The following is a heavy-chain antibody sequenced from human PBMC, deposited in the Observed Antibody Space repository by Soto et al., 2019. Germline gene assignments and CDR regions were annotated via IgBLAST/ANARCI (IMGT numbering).Heavy chain of an antibody. D-gene: IGHD2-2*01. CDR3: ARDGARIVVVPAATFDP. CDR2: INPNSGGT. CDR1: GYTFTGYY. J-gene: IGHJ5*02. Sequence: GASVKVSCKASGYTFTGYYMHWVRQAPGQGLEWMGWINPNSGGTNYAQKFQGRVTMTRDTSISTAYMELSRLRSDDTAVYYCARDGARIVVVPAATFDPWGQGALVTVSS. V-gene: IGHV1-2*02.